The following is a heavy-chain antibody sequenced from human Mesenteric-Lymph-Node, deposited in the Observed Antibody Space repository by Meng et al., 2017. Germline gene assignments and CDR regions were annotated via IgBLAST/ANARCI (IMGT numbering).Heavy chain of an antibody. J-gene: IGHJ4*02. CDR3: ARDGTGGSWSLSFDY. Sequence: GESLKISCEASGFIFRNHDMIWVRQVPGKGLEWVSSISSSSSYIYYADSVKGRFTISRDNAKNSLYLQMNSLRAEDTAVYYCARDGTGGSWSLSFDYWGQGTLVTVSS. CDR1: GFIFRNHD. D-gene: IGHD6-13*01. CDR2: ISSSSSYI. V-gene: IGHV3-21*01.